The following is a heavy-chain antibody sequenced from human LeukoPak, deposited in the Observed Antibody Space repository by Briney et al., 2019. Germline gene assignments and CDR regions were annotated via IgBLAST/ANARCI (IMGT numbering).Heavy chain of an antibody. Sequence: GGSLRLSCAASGFTFSRYWLSWVRQAPGKGLEWVSYISSSSSTIYYADSVKGRFTISRDNAKNSLYLQMNSLRAEDTAVYYCARDVYYYGSGSYRRFDYWGQGTLVTVSS. J-gene: IGHJ4*02. D-gene: IGHD3-10*01. CDR1: GFTFSRYW. V-gene: IGHV3-48*01. CDR3: ARDVYYYGSGSYRRFDY. CDR2: ISSSSSTI.